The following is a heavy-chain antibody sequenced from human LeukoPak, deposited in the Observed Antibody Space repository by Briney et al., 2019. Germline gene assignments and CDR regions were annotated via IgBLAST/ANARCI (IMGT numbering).Heavy chain of an antibody. D-gene: IGHD3-10*01. CDR1: GFTFSSHW. Sequence: PGGSLRLSCAASGFTFSSHWMHWVRQAPGKGLVWVSRINSDGSSTTYADSVKGRFTITRDNAKNTLYLQMNSLRAEDTAVYFCARDRGNWFDPWGQGTLATVSS. V-gene: IGHV3-74*01. CDR2: INSDGSST. J-gene: IGHJ5*02. CDR3: ARDRGNWFDP.